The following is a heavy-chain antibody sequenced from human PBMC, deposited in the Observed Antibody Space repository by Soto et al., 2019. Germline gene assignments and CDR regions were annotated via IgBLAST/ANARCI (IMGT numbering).Heavy chain of an antibody. D-gene: IGHD3-10*01. Sequence: EVQLLESGGGLVQPGGSLRLSCAASGFIFSTYVMTWVRQAPGKGLEWVSSVSVSGGTTYYADSVKGRLTISRDNSKNMLYLQMNRLRAEDTAVYYCAKVTGGSGSDFWGQGTLVTVSS. CDR2: VSVSGGTT. CDR3: AKVTGGSGSDF. V-gene: IGHV3-23*01. CDR1: GFIFSTYV. J-gene: IGHJ4*02.